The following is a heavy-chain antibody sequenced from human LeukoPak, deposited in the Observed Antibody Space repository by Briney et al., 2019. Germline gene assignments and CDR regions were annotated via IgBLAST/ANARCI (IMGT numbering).Heavy chain of an antibody. CDR2: IKEDGTET. D-gene: IGHD5-24*01. Sequence: GGSLRLSCAASGFMFSSNWMSWVRLAPGKGLEWVANIKEDGTETYYVDSVKGRFTISRDNAKNSLYLQMNSLRVEDTAVYYCAKEGRSLQAYWGQGTLVTVSS. V-gene: IGHV3-7*03. J-gene: IGHJ4*02. CDR1: GFMFSSNW. CDR3: AKEGRSLQAY.